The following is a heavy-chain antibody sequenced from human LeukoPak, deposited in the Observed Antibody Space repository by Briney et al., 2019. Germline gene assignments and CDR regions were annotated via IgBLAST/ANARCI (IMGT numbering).Heavy chain of an antibody. CDR2: ISGSGGST. J-gene: IGHJ4*02. CDR3: AKDIIPGRLRYFDWLGAYFDY. Sequence: GGSLRLSCAASGFTFSSYAMSWVRQAPGKGLEWVSAISGSGGSTYYADSVKGRFTISRDNSKNTLYLQMNSLRAEDTAVYYCAKDIIPGRLRYFDWLGAYFDYWGQGTLVTVSS. D-gene: IGHD3-9*01. CDR1: GFTFSSYA. V-gene: IGHV3-23*01.